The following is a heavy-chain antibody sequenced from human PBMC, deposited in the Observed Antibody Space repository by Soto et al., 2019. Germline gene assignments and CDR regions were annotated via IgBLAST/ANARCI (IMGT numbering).Heavy chain of an antibody. D-gene: IGHD3-10*01. CDR3: ARILWHGLNLYYFGY. V-gene: IGHV2-26*01. Sequence: SGPTLVNPTETLTLTCTVSGFSLSNERMGVSWIRQPPGKALEWLAHIFSKDEKSYSTSLKSRLTISKDASESRMGLTETNRDPVDTAPYYCARILWHGLNLYYFGYWGKGTLGTASS. CDR2: IFSKDEK. CDR1: GFSLSNERMG. J-gene: IGHJ4*02.